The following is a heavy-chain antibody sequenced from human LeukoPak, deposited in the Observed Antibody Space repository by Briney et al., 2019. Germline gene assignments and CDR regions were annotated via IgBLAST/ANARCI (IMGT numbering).Heavy chain of an antibody. D-gene: IGHD2-2*01. CDR2: IKQDGSEK. CDR3: ARLTIVVVPAAMRRHYYYYMDV. V-gene: IGHV3-7*01. Sequence: PGGSLRLSCAASGFTFSSYWMSWVRQAPGKGLEWVANIKQDGSEKYYVDSVKGRFTISRDNAKNSLYLQMNSLRAKDTAVYYCARLTIVVVPAAMRRHYYYYMDVWGKGTTVTVSS. J-gene: IGHJ6*03. CDR1: GFTFSSYW.